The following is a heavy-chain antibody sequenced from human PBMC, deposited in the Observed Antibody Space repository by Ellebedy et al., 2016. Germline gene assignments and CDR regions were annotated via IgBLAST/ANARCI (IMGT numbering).Heavy chain of an antibody. CDR3: MNVGASDI. J-gene: IGHJ3*02. V-gene: IGHV3-66*01. Sequence: GESLKISXAASGFTVSSKYMTWVRQTPGKGLEWLSVIYNDGTTYYGGSVKGRFTSSRDNSKNTVYLQMNSLRAEDTAVYYCMNVGASDIWGQGTMVTVSS. CDR2: IYNDGTT. CDR1: GFTVSSKY. D-gene: IGHD1-1*01.